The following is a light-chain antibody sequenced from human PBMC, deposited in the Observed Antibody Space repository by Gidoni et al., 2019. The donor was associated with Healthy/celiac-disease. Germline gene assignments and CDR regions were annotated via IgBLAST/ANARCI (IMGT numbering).Light chain of an antibody. V-gene: IGKV3-15*01. CDR1: QSVSSN. J-gene: IGKJ1*01. CDR3: QQYNNWPAT. Sequence: EIVMTQSPATLSVSPGERATLSCRASQSVSSNLAWYPQKPGQAPRLLIYGASTRATCIPARFSGRGSGTEFTLTISSLQSEDFAVYYCQQYNNWPATFGQGTKVEIK. CDR2: GAS.